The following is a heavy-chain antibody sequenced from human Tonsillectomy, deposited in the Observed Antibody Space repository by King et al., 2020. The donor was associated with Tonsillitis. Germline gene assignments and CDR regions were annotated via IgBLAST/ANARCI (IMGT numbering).Heavy chain of an antibody. D-gene: IGHD3-22*01. V-gene: IGHV4-4*02. Sequence: QLQESGPGLVKPSGTLSLTCAVSGGSISRSNWWSWVRQPPGRGLEWIGEIYHSGSTNYNPSLTSRVTISVDKSKNQLSLQLSSVTAADTAVYYCARNYDSSGYSDVFDIWGQGTMVTVSS. CDR1: GGSISRSNW. CDR2: IYHSGST. CDR3: ARNYDSSGYSDVFDI. J-gene: IGHJ3*02.